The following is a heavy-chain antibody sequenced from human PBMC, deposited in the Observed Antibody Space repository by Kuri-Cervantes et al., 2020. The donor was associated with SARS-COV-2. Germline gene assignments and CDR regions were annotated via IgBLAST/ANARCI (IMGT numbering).Heavy chain of an antibody. CDR3: ARQEYYGSGSYGY. D-gene: IGHD3-10*01. V-gene: IGHV5-51*01. Sequence: KVSCKGSGHSFTSYWIGWVRQMPGKGLEWMGIIYPGDSDTRYSPSFQGQVTISADKSISTAYLQWSSLKASDTAMYYCARQEYYGSGSYGYWGQGTLVTVSS. CDR2: IYPGDSDT. J-gene: IGHJ4*02. CDR1: GHSFTSYW.